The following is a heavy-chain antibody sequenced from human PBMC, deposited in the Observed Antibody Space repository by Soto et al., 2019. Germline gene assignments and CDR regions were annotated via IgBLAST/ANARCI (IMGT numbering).Heavy chain of an antibody. J-gene: IGHJ4*02. CDR3: AREPAAMRGVFDY. CDR2: IYHSGST. Sequence: QLRLQESGSGLVKPSQTLSLTCAVSGGSISSGGYSWSWIRQPPGKGLEWIGYIYHSGSTYYNPSLKSRVTISVDRSKNQFSLKLSSVTAADTAVYYCAREPAAMRGVFDYWGQGTLVTVSS. V-gene: IGHV4-30-2*01. CDR1: GGSISSGGYS. D-gene: IGHD2-2*01.